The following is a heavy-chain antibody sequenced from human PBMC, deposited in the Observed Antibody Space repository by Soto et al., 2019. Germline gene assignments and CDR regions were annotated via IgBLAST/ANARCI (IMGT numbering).Heavy chain of an antibody. CDR1: GGTSTRYA. Sequence: QERLVQSGAEVRKPGSSVKVSCKVTGGTSTRYAINWVRQAPGQGLEWMGGIVTMFGTSKYAQKFQGRVTSTADTSTNIAYMELRSLRSEDTAVYYCNRGSEYDFWSGYLWGQGTLVSVSS. J-gene: IGHJ4*02. CDR3: NRGSEYDFWSGYL. V-gene: IGHV1-69*06. D-gene: IGHD3-3*01. CDR2: IVTMFGTS.